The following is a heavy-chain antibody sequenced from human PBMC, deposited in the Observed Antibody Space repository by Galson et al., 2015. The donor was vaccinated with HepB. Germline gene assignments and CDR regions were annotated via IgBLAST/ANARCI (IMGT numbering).Heavy chain of an antibody. CDR3: ARVRDWNYGIYYYYGMDV. Sequence: SLRLSCAASGFTFSSYGMHWVRQAPGKGLEWVAVIWYDGSNKYYADSVKGRFTISRDNSKNTLYLQMNSLRAEDTAVYYCARVRDWNYGIYYYYGMDVWGQGTTVTVSS. CDR1: GFTFSSYG. CDR2: IWYDGSNK. D-gene: IGHD1-7*01. V-gene: IGHV3-33*01. J-gene: IGHJ6*02.